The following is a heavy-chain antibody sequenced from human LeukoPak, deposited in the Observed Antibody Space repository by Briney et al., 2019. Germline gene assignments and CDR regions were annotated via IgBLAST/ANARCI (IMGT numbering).Heavy chain of an antibody. CDR3: ARGHSIASAGTWAFDI. Sequence: GGSLRLSCAASGFTFSSYAMSWVRQAPGKGLEWVSTISDSGGSIYYADSMKGRFTISRDNSKNTLYLQMNSLRAEDTAVYYCARGHSIASAGTWAFDIWGPGTMVTVSS. V-gene: IGHV3-23*01. CDR2: ISDSGGSI. J-gene: IGHJ3*02. D-gene: IGHD6-13*01. CDR1: GFTFSSYA.